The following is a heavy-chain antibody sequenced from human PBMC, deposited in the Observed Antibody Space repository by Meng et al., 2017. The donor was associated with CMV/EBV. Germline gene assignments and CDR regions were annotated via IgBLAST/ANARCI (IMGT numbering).Heavy chain of an antibody. D-gene: IGHD3-10*01. V-gene: IGHV4-38-2*02. CDR2: IYHSGST. J-gene: IGHJ3*02. CDR1: GSSISSGYY. Sequence: SETLSLTCTVSGSSISSGYYWGWIRQPPGKGLEWIVSIYHSGSTSYNPSLKSRVTISVDTSKNQFSLKLSSVTAADTAVYYCARNPITMVRGVIRVAAFDIWGQGTMVTVSS. CDR3: ARNPITMVRGVIRVAAFDI.